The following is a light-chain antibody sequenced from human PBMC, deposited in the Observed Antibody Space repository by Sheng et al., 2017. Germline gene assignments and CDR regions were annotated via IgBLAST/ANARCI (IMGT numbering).Light chain of an antibody. J-gene: IGKJ4*01. V-gene: IGKV1-39*01. CDR2: AAY. CDR3: QQTYITSSLS. CDR1: QGIDNY. Sequence: DIQMTQSPSSLSASVGDRVTITCRASQGIDNYLAWYQQKPGKAPNLLIYAAYNLQSGVPSRFSGSGFGTDFTLTISSLQPDDFAIYYCQQTYITSSLSFGGGTKVDI.